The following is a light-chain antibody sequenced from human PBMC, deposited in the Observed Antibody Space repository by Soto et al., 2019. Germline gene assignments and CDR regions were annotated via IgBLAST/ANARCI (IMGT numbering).Light chain of an antibody. CDR3: SSFRSGSTL. V-gene: IGLV2-14*01. CDR1: SSDVGGYEF. J-gene: IGLJ1*01. CDR2: EVS. Sequence: QSVLTQPASVSGSPGQSITISCTGTSSDVGGYEFVSWYQQHPGKAPKLMIYEVSNRPSGVSNRFSGSKSGNTASLTISGLQAEDEADYYFSSFRSGSTLFGTGTKVTVL.